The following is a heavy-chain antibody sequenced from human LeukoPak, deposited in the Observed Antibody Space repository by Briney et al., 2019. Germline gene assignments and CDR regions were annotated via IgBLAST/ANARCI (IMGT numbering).Heavy chain of an antibody. V-gene: IGHV3-21*01. CDR2: ISSSSSYI. Sequence: GGSLRLSCAASGFTFSSYSMNWVRQAPGKGLEWVSSISSSSSYIYYADSVKGRFTISRDNAKNSLYLQMNSLRAEDTAVYYCARIDYGDYSPDYRGQGTLVTVSS. J-gene: IGHJ4*02. CDR3: ARIDYGDYSPDY. CDR1: GFTFSSYS. D-gene: IGHD4-17*01.